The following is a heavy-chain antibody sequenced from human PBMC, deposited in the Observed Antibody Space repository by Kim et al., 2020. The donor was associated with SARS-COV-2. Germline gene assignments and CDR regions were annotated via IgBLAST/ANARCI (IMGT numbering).Heavy chain of an antibody. CDR3: ARARPRYCSSTSCYTATVMGY. CDR1: GYTFTGYY. J-gene: IGHJ4*02. CDR2: INPNSGGT. D-gene: IGHD2-2*02. Sequence: ASVKVSCKASGYTFTGYYMHWVRQAPGQGLEWMGRINPNSGGTNYAQKFQGRVTMTRDTSISTAYMELSRLRSDDTAVYYCARARPRYCSSTSCYTATVMGYWGQGTLVTVSS. V-gene: IGHV1-2*06.